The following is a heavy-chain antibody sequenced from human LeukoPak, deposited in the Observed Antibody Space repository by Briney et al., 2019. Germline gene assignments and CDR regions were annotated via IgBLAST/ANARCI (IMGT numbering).Heavy chain of an antibody. Sequence: ASVKVSCKASGYTFNRYGLSWVRQAPGQGLEWMGWISTYNGNAHYAQKLQGRVTMTIDTSTSTAYMELRSLRPDDTAVYYCATARDTSGWYLDAFGVWGQGTLVSVSS. CDR2: ISTYNGNA. CDR3: ATARDTSGWYLDAFGV. J-gene: IGHJ3*01. V-gene: IGHV1-18*01. D-gene: IGHD6-19*01. CDR1: GYTFNRYG.